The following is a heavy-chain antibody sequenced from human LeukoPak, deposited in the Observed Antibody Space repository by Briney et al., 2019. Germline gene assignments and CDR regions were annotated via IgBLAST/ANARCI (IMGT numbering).Heavy chain of an antibody. V-gene: IGHV1-2*02. CDR3: VRDMEIVATTAGFDY. J-gene: IGHJ4*02. CDR1: GYTFTGYY. Sequence: ASVKVSCKASGYTFTGYYMHWVRQAPGQGLEWMGWINPNSGGTNYAQKFQGRVTMTRDTSISTAYMELSRLRSDDTAVYYCVRDMEIVATTAGFDYWVQGTLFTVSA. D-gene: IGHD5-12*01. CDR2: INPNSGGT.